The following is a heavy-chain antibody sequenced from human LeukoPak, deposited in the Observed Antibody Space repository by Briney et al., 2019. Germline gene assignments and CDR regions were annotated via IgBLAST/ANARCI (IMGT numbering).Heavy chain of an antibody. D-gene: IGHD6-13*01. J-gene: IGHJ4*02. Sequence: PGGSLRLSCVASGISLRSYSVHWVRQAPGKGLEWVALSSHDESNKKYADSVRGRCTISRDNSRDTVFLQLSNLRHEDTAVYYRAKGDAAGAYRTDFWGPGTRVTVSS. CDR2: SSHDESNK. V-gene: IGHV3-30-3*01. CDR1: GISLRSYS. CDR3: AKGDAAGAYRTDF.